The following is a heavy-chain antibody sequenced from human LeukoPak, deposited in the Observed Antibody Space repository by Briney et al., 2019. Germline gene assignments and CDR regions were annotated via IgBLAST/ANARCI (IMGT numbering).Heavy chain of an antibody. CDR2: TYYRTKCVN. CDR1: LDSVSSNSAS. V-gene: IGHV6-1*01. D-gene: IGHD2-2*01. J-gene: IGHJ4*02. Sequence: SQALSLTCAISLDSVSSNSASWDWTRQSPSRGLEWLGTTYYRTKCVNDYATSVKSRITINPDTSKNQFSLHLNSVTPEDTAVYYCVGSASYFRFWDQGILVTVSS. CDR3: VGSASYFRF.